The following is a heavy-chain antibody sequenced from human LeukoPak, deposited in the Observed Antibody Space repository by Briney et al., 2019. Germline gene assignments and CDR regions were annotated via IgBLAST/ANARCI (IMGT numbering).Heavy chain of an antibody. V-gene: IGHV1-69*05. CDR3: ARDHRRWLGEYYFDY. J-gene: IGHJ4*02. CDR2: IIPIFGTA. Sequence: GASVKVSCKASGGTFSNYAISWVRQAPGQGLEWMGGIIPIFGTAYYAQKFQGRVTITTDESTSTAYMELSSLRSEDTAVYYCARDHRRWLGEYYFDYWGQGTLVTVSS. D-gene: IGHD3-16*01. CDR1: GGTFSNYA.